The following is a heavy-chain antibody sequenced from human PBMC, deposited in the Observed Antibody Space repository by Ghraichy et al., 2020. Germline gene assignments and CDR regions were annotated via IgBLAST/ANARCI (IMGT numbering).Heavy chain of an antibody. J-gene: IGHJ4*02. CDR2: MSSDRFYI. CDR3: VRADGSGSFYY. D-gene: IGHD3-10*01. Sequence: GALRLSCATSGFNLGVYTMNWLRWAPSKGLEWVASMSSDRFYIYNADSVRGRFPLSRDNALKSIYLQMNRLRVEDRAMYFGVRADGSGSFYYWGQGTLVTVSS. CDR1: GFNLGVYT. V-gene: IGHV3-21*01.